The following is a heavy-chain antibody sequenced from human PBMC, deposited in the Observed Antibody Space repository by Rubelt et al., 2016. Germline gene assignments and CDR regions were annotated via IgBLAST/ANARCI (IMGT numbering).Heavy chain of an antibody. D-gene: IGHD3-10*01. V-gene: IGHV4-39*07. Sequence: KSRVTISVDTSKNQFSLKLSSVTAADTAVYYCARDLGFSLWFGELLHHGMDVWGQGTTVTVSS. CDR3: ARDLGFSLWFGELLHHGMDV. J-gene: IGHJ6*02.